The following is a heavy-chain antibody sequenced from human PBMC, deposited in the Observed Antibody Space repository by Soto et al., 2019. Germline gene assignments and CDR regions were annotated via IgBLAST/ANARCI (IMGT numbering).Heavy chain of an antibody. Sequence: ASVKVSCKASGYTFTSYGISWVRQAPGQGLEWMGWISAYNGNTNYAQKFQGRVTITRDTSASTAYMELSSLRSEDTAVYYCARAPSSSWYPNNWFDPWGQGTLVTVSS. CDR3: ARAPSSSWYPNNWFDP. J-gene: IGHJ5*02. CDR2: ISAYNGNT. CDR1: GYTFTSYG. D-gene: IGHD6-13*01. V-gene: IGHV1-18*04.